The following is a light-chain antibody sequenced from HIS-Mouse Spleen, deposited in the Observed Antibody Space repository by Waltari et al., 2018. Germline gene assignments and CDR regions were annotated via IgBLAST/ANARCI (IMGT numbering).Light chain of an antibody. CDR3: YSTDSSGNHRV. V-gene: IGLV3-10*01. CDR2: EDS. J-gene: IGLJ2*01. CDR1: ALPKKY. Sequence: SYELTQPPSVSVSPGQTARITCSGDALPKKYAYWSQQKSGQAPVLVIYEDSKRTSGSPERFAGSSSGTMATCTISGAQVEDEADYYCYSTDSSGNHRVFGGGTKLTVL.